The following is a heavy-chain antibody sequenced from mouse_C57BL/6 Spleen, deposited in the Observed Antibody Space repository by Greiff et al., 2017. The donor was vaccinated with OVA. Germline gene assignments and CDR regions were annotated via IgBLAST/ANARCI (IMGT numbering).Heavy chain of an antibody. CDR1: GYAFTNYL. D-gene: IGHD4-1*01. Sequence: QVQLQQSGAELVRPGTSVKVSCKASGYAFTNYLIEWVKQRPGQGLEWIGVINPGSGGTNYNEKFKGKATLTADKSSSTAYMQLSSLTSEDSAVYFCARSSAGTAYWGQGTLVTVSA. J-gene: IGHJ3*01. V-gene: IGHV1-54*01. CDR2: INPGSGGT. CDR3: ARSSAGTAY.